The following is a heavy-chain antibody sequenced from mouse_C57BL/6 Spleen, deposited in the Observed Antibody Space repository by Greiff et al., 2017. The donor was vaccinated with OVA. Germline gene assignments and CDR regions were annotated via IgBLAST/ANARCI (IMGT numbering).Heavy chain of an antibody. D-gene: IGHD1-1*01. CDR2: ISNLAYSI. V-gene: IGHV5-15*01. J-gene: IGHJ4*01. Sequence: EVQLVESGGGLVQPGGSLKLSCAASGFTFSDYGMAWVRQAPRKGPEWVAFISNLAYSIYYADTVTGRFTISRENAKNTLYLEMSSLRSEDTAMYYCARKGDYGSSYDAMDYWGQGTSVTVSS. CDR3: ARKGDYGSSYDAMDY. CDR1: GFTFSDYG.